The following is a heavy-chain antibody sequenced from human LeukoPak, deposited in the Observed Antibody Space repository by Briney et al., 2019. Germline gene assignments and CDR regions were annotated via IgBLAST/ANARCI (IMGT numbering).Heavy chain of an antibody. Sequence: GGSLTLSCAVSGFTFSSYAMSWVSPAPGEGLGWVSAISGSGGSTYYADSVKGRFTISRDTSKNTLYLQMNSLRAEDTAVYYCAKVGSHSSGRASFWGQGTLVTASS. CDR1: GFTFSSYA. V-gene: IGHV3-23*01. D-gene: IGHD6-19*01. CDR2: ISGSGGST. CDR3: AKVGSHSSGRASF. J-gene: IGHJ4*02.